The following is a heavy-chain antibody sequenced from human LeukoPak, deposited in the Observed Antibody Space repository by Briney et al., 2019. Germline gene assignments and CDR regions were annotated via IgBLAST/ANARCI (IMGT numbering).Heavy chain of an antibody. D-gene: IGHD2-21*02. V-gene: IGHV4-30-4*01. J-gene: IGHJ4*02. CDR1: GGSISSGDYY. CDR3: ARGYCGGDCYSQSFDY. Sequence: SETLSLTCTVSGGSISSGDYYWSWIRQPPGKGLEWIGYIYYSGSTYYNPSLKSRVTISVDTSKNQFSLKLSSVTAADTAVYYCARGYCGGDCYSQSFDYWGQGTLVTVSS. CDR2: IYYSGST.